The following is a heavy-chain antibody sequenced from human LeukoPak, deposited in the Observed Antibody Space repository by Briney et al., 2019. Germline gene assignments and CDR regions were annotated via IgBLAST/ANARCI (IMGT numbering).Heavy chain of an antibody. D-gene: IGHD2-15*01. CDR1: GGSINNYY. Sequence: SETLSLTCTVSGGSINNYYWSWIRQPAGKGLEWIGRIYTRGSTNYNPSLKSRVTMSVDTSKNQFSLKLSSVTAADTAVYYCARGRYCSADICSGGDAFDIWGLGTMVSVSS. CDR2: IYTRGST. V-gene: IGHV4-4*07. CDR3: ARGRYCSADICSGGDAFDI. J-gene: IGHJ3*02.